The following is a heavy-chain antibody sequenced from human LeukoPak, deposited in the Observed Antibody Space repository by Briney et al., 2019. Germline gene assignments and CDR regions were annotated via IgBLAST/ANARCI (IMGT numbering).Heavy chain of an antibody. CDR1: GGSISSYY. CDR3: ARGLELYYLVY. J-gene: IGHJ4*02. D-gene: IGHD1-7*01. V-gene: IGHV4-59*01. Sequence: SETLSLTCTVSGGSISSYYWSWIRQSPGKGLEWIGYIYYSGSTNYNPSLKSRVTTSVDTSKNQFSLKLSSVTAADTAVYYCARGLELYYLVYWGEGTLVTVSS. CDR2: IYYSGST.